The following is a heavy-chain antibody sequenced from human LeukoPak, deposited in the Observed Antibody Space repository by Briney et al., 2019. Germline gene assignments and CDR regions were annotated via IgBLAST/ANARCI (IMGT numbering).Heavy chain of an antibody. D-gene: IGHD2-2*01. Sequence: GGSLRLSCAASGFTFSSNWMHWVRQAPGKGLEWVAVTSYDGSNKYYADSVKGRFTISRDNSKNTLYLQMNSLRAEDTAVYYCAKDTDCSSTSCYEVSWFDPWGQGTLVTVSS. V-gene: IGHV3-30*18. CDR1: GFTFSSNW. J-gene: IGHJ5*02. CDR2: TSYDGSNK. CDR3: AKDTDCSSTSCYEVSWFDP.